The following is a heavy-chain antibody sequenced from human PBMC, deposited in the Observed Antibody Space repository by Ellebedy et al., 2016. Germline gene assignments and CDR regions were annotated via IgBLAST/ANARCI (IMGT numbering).Heavy chain of an antibody. CDR1: GFTFSDYY. CDR3: ARDPADSPFDY. D-gene: IGHD3-22*01. V-gene: IGHV3-11*06. CDR2: ISSSSSYT. Sequence: GESLKISXAASGFTFSDYYMSWIRQAPGKGLEWVSYISSSSSYTNYADSVKGRFTISRDNAKNSLYLQMNSLRAEDTAVYYCARDPADSPFDYWGQGTLVTVSS. J-gene: IGHJ4*02.